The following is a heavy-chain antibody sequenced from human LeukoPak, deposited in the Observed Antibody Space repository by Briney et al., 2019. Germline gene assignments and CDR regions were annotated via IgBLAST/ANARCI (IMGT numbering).Heavy chain of an antibody. V-gene: IGHV4-59*01. CDR2: IYYSGCS. CDR1: GDSLYIYY. D-gene: IGHD1-1*01. CDR3: ARDGNWNDRDVYYYCGMDV. J-gene: IGHJ6*04. Sequence: SETLCLTRTVSGDSLYIYYSSCVPEPPGKGRVGGGDIYYSGCSKYTPSLTCRVTLSVQTSKNQFSLHLSSVTAADKAVYYCARDGNWNDRDVYYYCGMDVWGKGITVTVSS.